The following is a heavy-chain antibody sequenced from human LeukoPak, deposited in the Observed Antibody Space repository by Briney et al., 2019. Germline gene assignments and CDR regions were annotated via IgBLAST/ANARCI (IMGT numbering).Heavy chain of an antibody. Sequence: EASVKVSCKASGDTFSSYSITWVRQAPGQGLEWMGRITPILGTVNYAQKFQGRVTITADKSTTTAYMELSSLRSEDTAVYYCVLQLTIYFDHWGQGTLVTVSS. V-gene: IGHV1-69*08. J-gene: IGHJ4*02. CDR1: GDTFSSYS. CDR2: ITPILGTV. D-gene: IGHD3-3*01. CDR3: VLQLTIYFDH.